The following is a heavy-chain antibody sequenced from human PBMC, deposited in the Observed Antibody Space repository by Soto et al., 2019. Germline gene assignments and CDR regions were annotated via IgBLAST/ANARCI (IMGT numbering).Heavy chain of an antibody. V-gene: IGHV3-64D*08. Sequence: GGSLRLSCSASGFTFSSYAMHWVRQAPGKGLEYVSAISSNGGSTYYADSVKGRFTISRDNSKNTLYLQMSSLRAEDTAVYYCVKPFGDDYYYYGMDVWGQGTTVTVSS. CDR2: ISSNGGST. J-gene: IGHJ6*02. D-gene: IGHD3-10*01. CDR1: GFTFSSYA. CDR3: VKPFGDDYYYYGMDV.